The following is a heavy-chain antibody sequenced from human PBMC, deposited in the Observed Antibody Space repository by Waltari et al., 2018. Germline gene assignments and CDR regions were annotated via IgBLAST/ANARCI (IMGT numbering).Heavy chain of an antibody. D-gene: IGHD4-4*01. Sequence: QVHLQESGPGLVKPSQTLSLTCAIYGDSVSSNSATWNWVRQSPSRGLEWLGRTYYRSQWISDYAPSVENRINIYPDTAKNQFSLQLHSVTPEDMAVYYCARVATVTYSLFDFWGQGILVTVSS. CDR1: GDSVSSNSAT. V-gene: IGHV6-1*01. J-gene: IGHJ4*02. CDR2: TYYRSQWIS. CDR3: ARVATVTYSLFDF.